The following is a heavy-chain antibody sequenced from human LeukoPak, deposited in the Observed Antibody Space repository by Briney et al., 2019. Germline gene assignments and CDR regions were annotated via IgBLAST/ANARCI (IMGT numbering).Heavy chain of an antibody. V-gene: IGHV4-59*12. Sequence: SETLSLTCTVSGGSISSYYWSWIRQPPGKGLEWIGYIYYSGSTNYNPSLKSRVTISVDTSKNQFSLKLSSVTAADTAVYYCARGPDIVVVVAAEANWFDPWGQGTLVTVSS. J-gene: IGHJ5*02. CDR3: ARGPDIVVVVAAEANWFDP. CDR2: IYYSGST. D-gene: IGHD2-15*01. CDR1: GGSISSYY.